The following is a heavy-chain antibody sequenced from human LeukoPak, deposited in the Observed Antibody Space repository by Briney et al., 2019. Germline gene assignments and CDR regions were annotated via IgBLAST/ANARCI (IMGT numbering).Heavy chain of an antibody. CDR3: ARDSSGDYIGTFDM. CDR2: ISGSGGST. Sequence: PGGCLTLSCAASEFTFSSYGMSWVRQPPGKGLEWVSSISGSGGSTQYADSVQGRFATARDNSKNTLYLQMNSLRVEDTAVYFCARDSSGDYIGTFDMWGRGTMVSVSS. V-gene: IGHV3-23*01. J-gene: IGHJ3*02. D-gene: IGHD4-17*01. CDR1: EFTFSSYG.